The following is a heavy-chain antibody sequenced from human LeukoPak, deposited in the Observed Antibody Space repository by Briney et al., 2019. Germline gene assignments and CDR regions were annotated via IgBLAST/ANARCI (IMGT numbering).Heavy chain of an antibody. CDR2: INTNTGNP. CDR1: GYTFTSYA. CDR3: ARDDRPHSSGYYYVYYFDY. J-gene: IGHJ4*02. V-gene: IGHV7-4-1*02. Sequence: ASVKVSCKASGYTFTSYAMNWVRQAPGQGLEWMGWINTNTGNPTYAQGFTGRFVFSLDTSVSTAYLQISSLKAEDTAVYYCARDDRPHSSGYYYVYYFDYWGQGTLVTVSS. D-gene: IGHD3-22*01.